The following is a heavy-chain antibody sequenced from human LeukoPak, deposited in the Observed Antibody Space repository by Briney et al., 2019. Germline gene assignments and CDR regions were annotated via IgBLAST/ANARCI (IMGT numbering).Heavy chain of an antibody. CDR3: ARVGGYSYGYDY. J-gene: IGHJ4*02. CDR2: IYHSGDT. CDR1: GYSVSSGYY. Sequence: SETLSLTCTVSGYSVSSGYYWGWIRQPPGKGLEWIASIYHSGDTYYNPSLRSRVTISLDTSKNQFSLKLSSVTAADTAVYYCARVGGYSYGYDYWGQGTLVTVSS. V-gene: IGHV4-38-2*02. D-gene: IGHD5-18*01.